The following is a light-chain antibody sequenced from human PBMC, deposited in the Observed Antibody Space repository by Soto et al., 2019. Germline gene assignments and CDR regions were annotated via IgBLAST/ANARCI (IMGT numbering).Light chain of an antibody. CDR2: AAS. V-gene: IGKV1-8*01. CDR3: QQYYSYPIT. J-gene: IGKJ5*01. Sequence: AIRMTQSPSSLSASTGDRVTITCRASQGISSYLAWYQQKPGKAPKLLIYAASTLQSGATSRFSGSGSGTDFTLTISCLQSEDFATYYCQQYYSYPITFGQGTRLEI. CDR1: QGISSY.